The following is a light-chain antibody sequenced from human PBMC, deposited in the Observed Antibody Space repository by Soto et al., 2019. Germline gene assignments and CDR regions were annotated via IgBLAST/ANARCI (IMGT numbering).Light chain of an antibody. Sequence: EVVMTQSPATLSVSPGERATLSCRASQTVGTYLAWYQHRPGQAPRLLIYGASTRATGVPARFSGSGSGTEFTLTISSLQSEDFAVYFCQQYDNLPPCTFGQGTKVEVK. CDR3: QQYDNLPPCT. J-gene: IGKJ1*01. CDR2: GAS. V-gene: IGKV3-15*01. CDR1: QTVGTY.